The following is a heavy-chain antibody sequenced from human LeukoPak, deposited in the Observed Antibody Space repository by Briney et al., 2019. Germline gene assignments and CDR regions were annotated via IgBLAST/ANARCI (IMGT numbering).Heavy chain of an antibody. Sequence: ASVKVSCKASGYTFTGYYMHWVRQAPGQGLERMGWINPNSGGTNYAQKFQGRVTMTRDTSISTAYMDVSRLTSDDTAVYYCARGAKSYYYYHMDVWGKGTTVTVSS. J-gene: IGHJ6*03. V-gene: IGHV1-2*02. CDR3: ARGAKSYYYYHMDV. CDR2: INPNSGGT. CDR1: GYTFTGYY.